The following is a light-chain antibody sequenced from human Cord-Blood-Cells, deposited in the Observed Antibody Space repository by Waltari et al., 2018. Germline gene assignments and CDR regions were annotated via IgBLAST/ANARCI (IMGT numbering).Light chain of an antibody. Sequence: DIQMTQSPSILSASVGDSVTITCRASQSISSWLAWYQQKPGKAPKLLIYDASSLESGVPSRFSGSGSGTEFTLTISSLQPDDFATYYCQKYNSYSRTFGQGTKVEIK. CDR3: QKYNSYSRT. CDR1: QSISSW. V-gene: IGKV1-5*01. J-gene: IGKJ1*01. CDR2: DAS.